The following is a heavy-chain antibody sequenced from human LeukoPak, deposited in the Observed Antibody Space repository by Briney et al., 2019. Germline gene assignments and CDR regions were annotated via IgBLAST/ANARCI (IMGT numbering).Heavy chain of an antibody. CDR3: ARHIYYYDSSGYVGS. D-gene: IGHD3-22*01. Sequence: SETLSLTCTLSGGSFSSYYWSWIRQPPGKGLEWIGYIYYSGSTNYNPSLTRRVTISVDTSKNQFSLKLSSVTATDTAVYYCARHIYYYDSSGYVGSWGQGTLVTVSS. V-gene: IGHV4-59*01. J-gene: IGHJ4*02. CDR2: IYYSGST. CDR1: GGSFSSYY.